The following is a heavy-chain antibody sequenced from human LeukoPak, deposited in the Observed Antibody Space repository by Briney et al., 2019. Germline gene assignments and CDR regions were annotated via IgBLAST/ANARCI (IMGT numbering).Heavy chain of an antibody. CDR1: GFTFSSYG. Sequence: GRSLRLSCAASGFTFSSYGMHWVRQAPGKGLEWVAVIWYDGSNKYYADSVKGRFTISRDNSKNTLYLQMNSLRAEDTAVYYCARGNRYYYGSGSYSGYWGQGTLATVSS. D-gene: IGHD3-10*01. CDR3: ARGNRYYYGSGSYSGY. J-gene: IGHJ4*02. CDR2: IWYDGSNK. V-gene: IGHV3-33*01.